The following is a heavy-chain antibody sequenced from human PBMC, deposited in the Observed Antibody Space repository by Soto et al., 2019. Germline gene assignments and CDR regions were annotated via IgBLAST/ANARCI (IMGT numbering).Heavy chain of an antibody. D-gene: IGHD4-4*01. CDR2: ISGSGNYT. V-gene: IGHV3-21*01. J-gene: IGHJ4*02. Sequence: PGGSLRLSCAASGFTFSTYSMNWVRQAPGKGLEWVSSISGSGNYTHYADFPRGRFTISRDNAKTSLYLQMNSLRAEDTAVYYCAREGINNYNEYYFDSWGQGTVVTVSS. CDR3: AREGINNYNEYYFDS. CDR1: GFTFSTYS.